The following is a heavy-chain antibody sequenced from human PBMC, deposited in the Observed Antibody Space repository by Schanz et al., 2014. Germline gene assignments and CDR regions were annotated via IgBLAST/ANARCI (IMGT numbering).Heavy chain of an antibody. V-gene: IGHV1-18*01. CDR1: GYAFTTYG. Sequence: QVQLVQSGAEVKKPGASVRVSCKVSGYAFTTYGISWVRQAPGQGPEFMGWISTFRNEDTNSAQKFQGRVTITRDPSASTADMELTSLRSEDTAVYFCARDLTVDTVYVVHYYYYGMDVWGQGTTVTVSS. D-gene: IGHD5-12*01. CDR3: ARDLTVDTVYVVHYYYYGMDV. CDR2: ISTFRNEDT. J-gene: IGHJ6*02.